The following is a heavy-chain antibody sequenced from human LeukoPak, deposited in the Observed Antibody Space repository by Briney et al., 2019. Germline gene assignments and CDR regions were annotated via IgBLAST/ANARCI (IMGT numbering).Heavy chain of an antibody. J-gene: IGHJ4*02. CDR1: GFTLSKFW. CDR3: ARTGPFDY. D-gene: IGHD1-14*01. Sequence: GGSLRLSCAASGFTLSKFWMTWVRHAPGKALDRVANIKQDGSEKYYVDSVAGRFTISRDNAKNSLYLQMNSLRAEDTAVYYCARTGPFDYWGQGTLVTVSS. CDR2: IKQDGSEK. V-gene: IGHV3-7*04.